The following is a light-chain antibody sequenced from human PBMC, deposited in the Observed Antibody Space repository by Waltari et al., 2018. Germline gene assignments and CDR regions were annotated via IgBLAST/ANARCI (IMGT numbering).Light chain of an antibody. CDR2: GAS. J-gene: IGKJ2*01. Sequence: EIVLTQSPGTLSLSAGERVTLSCRASQSVGNYLAWYQQIPGQAPRLLMRGASTRAAGIPDRFSGSGSGTDFILTISRLEPEDSAVYYCQQFGNSPPYTFGQGTKLEIE. V-gene: IGKV3-20*01. CDR1: QSVGNY. CDR3: QQFGNSPPYT.